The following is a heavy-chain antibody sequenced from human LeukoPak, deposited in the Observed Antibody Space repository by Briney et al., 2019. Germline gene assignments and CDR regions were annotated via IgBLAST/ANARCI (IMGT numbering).Heavy chain of an antibody. V-gene: IGHV4-4*07. CDR1: GGSISSYY. D-gene: IGHD6-13*01. Sequence: PSETLSLTCTVSGGSISSYYWSWIRQPAGKGLEWIGRIYTSGSTNYNPSLKSRVTISVDTSKNQFSLKLSSVTAADTAVYYCASPSIAAAGTSFDYWGQGTLVTVSS. J-gene: IGHJ4*02. CDR3: ASPSIAAAGTSFDY. CDR2: IYTSGST.